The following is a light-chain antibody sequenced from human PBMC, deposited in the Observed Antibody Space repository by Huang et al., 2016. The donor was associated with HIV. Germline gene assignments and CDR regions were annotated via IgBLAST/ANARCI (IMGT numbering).Light chain of an antibody. J-gene: IGKJ5*01. CDR3: QQRRNWPIT. CDR2: DAS. V-gene: IGKV3-11*01. Sequence: EIVLTQSPAPLSLSPGERATLSCRASQSVSSYLGWYQQKPGQAPRLLIYDASNRATGIPARFSGSGSGTDFTLTISSLEPEDFGVYYCQQRRNWPITFGQGTRLEMK. CDR1: QSVSSY.